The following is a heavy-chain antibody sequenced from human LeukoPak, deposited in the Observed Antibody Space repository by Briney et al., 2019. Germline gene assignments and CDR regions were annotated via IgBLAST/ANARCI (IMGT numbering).Heavy chain of an antibody. Sequence: GGSLRLSCVASGFTFSSYGMSWVRQAPGEGLEWVSVISVSGDTTYYADSVKGRFTISRDNSKNTLYLQMNSLRAEDTAVFYCAKTQGYFDSWGQGTLVTVSS. CDR3: AKTQGYFDS. V-gene: IGHV3-23*01. CDR2: ISVSGDTT. CDR1: GFTFSSYG. J-gene: IGHJ4*02.